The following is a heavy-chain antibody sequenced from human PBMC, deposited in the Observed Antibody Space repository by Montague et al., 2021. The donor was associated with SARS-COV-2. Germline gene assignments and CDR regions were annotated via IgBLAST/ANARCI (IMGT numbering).Heavy chain of an antibody. V-gene: IGHV4-34*01. CDR3: ARCSTLTHY. CDR2: INHSGST. J-gene: IGHJ4*02. D-gene: IGHD3-9*01. Sequence: SETLSLTCAVYGGSFSGYYWSWIRQPPGKGLEWIGEINHSGSTNYNPSLKSRVTISVDTSKNQFCLKLSSVTAADTAVYYCARCSTLTHYWGQGTLVTVSS. CDR1: GGSFSGYY.